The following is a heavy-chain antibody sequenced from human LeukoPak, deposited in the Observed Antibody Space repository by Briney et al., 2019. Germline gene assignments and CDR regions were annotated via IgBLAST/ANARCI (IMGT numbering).Heavy chain of an antibody. CDR1: GGPISSYY. Sequence: AETLSLMCSVWGGPISSYYWLWMRQPPGKGGEWIGYIYYSGSTNYNPSLKSRVTISVDTSKNQLSLKLSSVTAADTAVYYCARNLPSVAFDIWGQGTMVTVSS. CDR2: IYYSGST. J-gene: IGHJ3*02. CDR3: ARNLPSVAFDI. V-gene: IGHV4-59*08.